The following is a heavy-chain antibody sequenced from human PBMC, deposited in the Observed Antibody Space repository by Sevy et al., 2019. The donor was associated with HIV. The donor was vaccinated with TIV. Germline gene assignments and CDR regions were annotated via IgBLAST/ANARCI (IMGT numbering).Heavy chain of an antibody. CDR2: IWFDGSNT. Sequence: LSLTCAASGFTFSSFGMHWVRQAPGKGLEWVAVIWFDGSNTYYADSVKGRFTISRDIAKNTLHLQMNSLRAEETDVYYCARDLEFYDSGDYGPAFMPDFWGHGTLVTVSS. CDR1: GFTFSSFG. V-gene: IGHV3-33*01. J-gene: IGHJ4*01. CDR3: ARDLEFYDSGDYGPAFMPDF. D-gene: IGHD4-17*01.